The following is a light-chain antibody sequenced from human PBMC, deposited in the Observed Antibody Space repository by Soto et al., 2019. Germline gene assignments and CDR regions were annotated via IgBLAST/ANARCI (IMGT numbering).Light chain of an antibody. Sequence: QAVLTQTPSASGTPGQRVTISCYGSSSNIGSNTVNWYQQLPSTAPKLLIYYNNQRPSGVPDRFSGSKSGTSASLAISGVQSEDEADYYCATWADTLNVWIFGGGTKVTVL. V-gene: IGLV1-44*01. J-gene: IGLJ2*01. CDR3: ATWADTLNVWI. CDR2: YNN. CDR1: SSNIGSNT.